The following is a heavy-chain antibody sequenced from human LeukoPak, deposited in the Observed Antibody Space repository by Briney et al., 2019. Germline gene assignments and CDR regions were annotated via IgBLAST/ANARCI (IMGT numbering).Heavy chain of an antibody. Sequence: PGGSLRLSCAASGFTFSSYTMNWVRQAPGKGLEWVSSITSNTRYIFYADSVKGRFTISRDNSKNTLYLQMNSLRAEDTAVYYCAKPARTDYADYWGQGTLVTVSS. CDR3: AKPARTDYADY. CDR1: GFTFSSYT. J-gene: IGHJ4*02. V-gene: IGHV3-21*04. CDR2: ITSNTRYI. D-gene: IGHD1-14*01.